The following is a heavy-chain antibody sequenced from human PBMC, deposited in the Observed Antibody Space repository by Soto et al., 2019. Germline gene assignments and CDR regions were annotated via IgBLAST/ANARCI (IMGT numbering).Heavy chain of an antibody. D-gene: IGHD3-22*01. CDR1: GFTFSNAW. Sequence: GGSLRLSCAASGFTFSNAWINRVRQAPGKGLEWVGRIKSKTDGGATDYAEPVKGRFAISRDDSNNMVYLQMNSLKIEDTAVYYCTTDSYSTIIIVRFDYWGHGTLVTVS. J-gene: IGHJ4*01. CDR2: IKSKTDGGAT. CDR3: TTDSYSTIIIVRFDY. V-gene: IGHV3-15*07.